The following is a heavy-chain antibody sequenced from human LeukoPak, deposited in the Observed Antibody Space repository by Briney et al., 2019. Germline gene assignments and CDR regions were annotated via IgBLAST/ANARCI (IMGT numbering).Heavy chain of an antibody. V-gene: IGHV3-20*04. CDR1: GFTFGDYG. CDR3: ARISSWLPLDY. J-gene: IGHJ4*02. Sequence: GGSLRLSCAASGFTFGDYGMSWVRQAPGKGLEWVSGINWTGGSTGYADSVKGRFTVSGDNAKNSLYLQMNSLRAEDTALYYCARISSWLPLDYWGQGTLVTVSS. D-gene: IGHD6-13*01. CDR2: INWTGGST.